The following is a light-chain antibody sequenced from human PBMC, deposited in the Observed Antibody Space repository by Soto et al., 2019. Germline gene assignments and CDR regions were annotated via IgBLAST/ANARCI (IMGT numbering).Light chain of an antibody. CDR1: QSVLYSSNNKNY. CDR2: WAS. CDR3: QKYYSTPRT. J-gene: IGKJ1*01. Sequence: DIVMTQSPDSLAVSLGERATINCKSSQSVLYSSNNKNYLAWYQQKPGQPPKLLIYWASTRESGVPDRFSGSGFGTDFTLTISSLQAEDVAVYYCQKYYSTPRTFGQGTKVDIK. V-gene: IGKV4-1*01.